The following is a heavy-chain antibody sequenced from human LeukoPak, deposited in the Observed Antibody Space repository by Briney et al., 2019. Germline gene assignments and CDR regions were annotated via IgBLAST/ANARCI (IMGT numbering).Heavy chain of an antibody. CDR2: ISSSSSYT. CDR3: ARVARYYYDSSGYYPSYYYYYGMDV. Sequence: GGSLRLSCAASGFTFSDYYMSWIRQAPGKGLEWVSYISSSSSYTNYADSVKGRFTISRDNAKNSLYLQMNSLRAEDTAVYYCARVARYYYDSSGYYPSYYYYYGMDVWGQGTTVTVSS. CDR1: GFTFSDYY. J-gene: IGHJ6*02. V-gene: IGHV3-11*06. D-gene: IGHD3-22*01.